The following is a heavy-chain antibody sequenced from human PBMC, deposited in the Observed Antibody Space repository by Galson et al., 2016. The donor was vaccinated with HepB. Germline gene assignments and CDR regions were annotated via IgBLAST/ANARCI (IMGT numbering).Heavy chain of an antibody. CDR1: GFTFSSYS. CDR3: AKERLVRRIFDH. D-gene: IGHD1-1*01. CDR2: ISSSSSYI. Sequence: SLRLSCAASGFTFSSYSMNWVRQAPGKGLEWVSSISSSSSYIYYADSVKGRFTISRDNAKNSLYLQMNSLRAEDTAVYYCAKERLVRRIFDHWGQGTLLTVSS. J-gene: IGHJ4*02. V-gene: IGHV3-21*04.